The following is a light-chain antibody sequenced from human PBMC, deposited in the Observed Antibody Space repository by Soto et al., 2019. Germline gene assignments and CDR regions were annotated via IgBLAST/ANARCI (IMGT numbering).Light chain of an antibody. CDR3: QQYGSSPWT. Sequence: ELVLTHSPGNLSLSPVERATLSCRASQSVSSSYLAWYQQKPGQAPRLLFYGASSRATGIPDRFSGSGSGTDFTLTISRLGPEDFAVYYCQQYGSSPWTFGQGAKVDIK. V-gene: IGKV3-20*01. CDR2: GAS. J-gene: IGKJ1*01. CDR1: QSVSSSY.